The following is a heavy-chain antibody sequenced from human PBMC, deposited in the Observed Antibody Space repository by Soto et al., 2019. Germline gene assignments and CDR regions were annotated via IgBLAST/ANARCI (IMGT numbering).Heavy chain of an antibody. V-gene: IGHV3-11*01. CDR3: ARDSLLTGYYSYYYYYYMDV. CDR1: GFTFSDYY. D-gene: IGHD3-9*01. J-gene: IGHJ6*03. CDR2: ISSSGSTI. Sequence: GGSLRLSCAASGFTFSDYYMSWIRQAPGKGLEWVSYISSSGSTIYYADSVKGRFTISRDNAKNSLYLQMSSLRAEDTAVYYCARDSLLTGYYSYYYYYYMDVWGKGTTVTVSS.